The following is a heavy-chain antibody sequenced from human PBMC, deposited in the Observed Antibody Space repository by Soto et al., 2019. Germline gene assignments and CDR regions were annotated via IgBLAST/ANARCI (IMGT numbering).Heavy chain of an antibody. CDR1: GYSFTSYW. CDR3: ARHEDRNSSSWYSLYYYYYYGMDV. D-gene: IGHD6-13*01. Sequence: PGESLKIPCKGSGYSFTSYWISWVRQMPGKGLEWMGRIDPSDSYTNYSPSFQGHVTTSADKSISTAYLQWSSLKASDTAMYYCARHEDRNSSSWYSLYYYYYYGMDVWGQGTTVTVS. V-gene: IGHV5-10-1*01. CDR2: IDPSDSYT. J-gene: IGHJ6*02.